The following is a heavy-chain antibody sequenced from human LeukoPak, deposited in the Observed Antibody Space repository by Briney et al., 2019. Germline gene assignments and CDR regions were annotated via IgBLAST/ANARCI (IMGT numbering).Heavy chain of an antibody. CDR2: ISGSGGST. V-gene: IGHV3-23*01. CDR3: AKGSIQLWNYFYYYYGMDV. Sequence: GGSLRLSCAASGFTFSSYAMSWVRQAPGKGLEWVSAISGSGGSTYYADSVKGGFTIARDNSKNTLYLQMNSLRAEDTAVYYCAKGSIQLWNYFYYYYGMDVWGQGTTLTVSS. D-gene: IGHD5-18*01. CDR1: GFTFSSYA. J-gene: IGHJ6*02.